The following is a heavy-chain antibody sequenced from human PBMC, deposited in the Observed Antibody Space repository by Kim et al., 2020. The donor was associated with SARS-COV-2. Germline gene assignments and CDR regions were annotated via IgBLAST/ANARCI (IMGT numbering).Heavy chain of an antibody. CDR3: TRDRGSGYYYYGMDV. V-gene: IGHV3-49*04. CDR2: IRSKAYGGTT. J-gene: IGHJ6*04. Sequence: GGSLRLSCTASGFTFGDYAMSWVRQAPGKGLEWVGFIRSKAYGGTTEYAASVKGRFTISRDDSKSIPYLQMNSLKTEDTAVYYCTRDRGSGYYYYGMDVWGKGTTVTVSS. D-gene: IGHD1-26*01. CDR1: GFTFGDYA.